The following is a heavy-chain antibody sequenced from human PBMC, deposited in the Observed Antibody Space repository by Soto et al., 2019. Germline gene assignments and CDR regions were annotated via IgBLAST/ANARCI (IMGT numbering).Heavy chain of an antibody. CDR3: ARGDRGGSGSPASYCYSGLDV. J-gene: IGHJ6*02. V-gene: IGHV3-23*01. Sequence: VQVLESGGDLVQPGGSLRLSCAASGFTFNSYAMSWVRQAPGKGLEWVSSVSAGGDMTYYSDSVKGRFTISRDNSNTALFLQMNSLRIEDTALYYCARGDRGGSGSPASYCYSGLDVWGQGTTVTVS. D-gene: IGHD3-10*01. CDR1: GFTFNSYA. CDR2: VSAGGDMT.